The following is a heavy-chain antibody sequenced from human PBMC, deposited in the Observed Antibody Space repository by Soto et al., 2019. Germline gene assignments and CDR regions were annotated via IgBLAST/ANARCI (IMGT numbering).Heavy chain of an antibody. CDR2: LLRSGSTT. CDR3: AKDAVSGDGIWLLDS. V-gene: IGHV3-23*01. D-gene: IGHD4-17*01. Sequence: GGSLRLSCAASGFTFTNYAMTWARQAPGKGLEWVSSLLRSGSTTYYADSVKGRFTISSDISANSLYLQMDSLRAEHTAVYYCAKDAVSGDGIWLLDSWGQGTVVTVSS. CDR1: GFTFTNYA. J-gene: IGHJ4*02.